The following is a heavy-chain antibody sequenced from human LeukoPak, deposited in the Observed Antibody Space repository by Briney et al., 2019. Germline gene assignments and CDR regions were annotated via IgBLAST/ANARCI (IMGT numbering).Heavy chain of an antibody. CDR3: ARDTVTTEVFDY. CDR2: IYYSGST. CDR1: GGSVSSGSYY. J-gene: IGHJ4*02. D-gene: IGHD4-17*01. Sequence: SETLSLTCTVSGGSVSSGSYYWSWIRQPPGKGLEWIGYIYYSGSTNYNPSLKSRVTISVDTSKNQFSLKLSSVTAADTAVYYCARDTVTTEVFDYWGQGTLVTVSP. V-gene: IGHV4-61*01.